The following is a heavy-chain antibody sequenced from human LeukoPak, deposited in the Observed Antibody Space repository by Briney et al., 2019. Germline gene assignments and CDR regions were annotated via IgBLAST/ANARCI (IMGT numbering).Heavy chain of an antibody. J-gene: IGHJ6*02. CDR3: ARSQRRSGLQGGYYYYYGMDV. Sequence: GGPLRLSCAASGFTFSSYSMNWVRQAPGKGLEWVSPISSSSSYIYYADSVKGRFTISRDNAKNSLYLQMNSLRAEDTAVYYCARSQRRSGLQGGYYYYYGMDVWGQGTTVTVSS. V-gene: IGHV3-21*01. CDR1: GFTFSSYS. D-gene: IGHD2-2*01. CDR2: ISSSSSYI.